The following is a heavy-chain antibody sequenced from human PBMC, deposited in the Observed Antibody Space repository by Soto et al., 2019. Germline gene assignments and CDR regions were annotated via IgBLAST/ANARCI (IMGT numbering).Heavy chain of an antibody. J-gene: IGHJ6*02. CDR3: ARDGGTIRYFDSYGMDV. CDR2: IIPIFGTA. Sequence: ASVKVSCKASGGTFSSYAISWVRQAPGQGLEWMGGIIPIFGTANYAQKFQGRVTITADKSTSTAYMELSSLRSEDTAVYYCARDGGTIRYFDSYGMDVWGQGTTFTVSS. V-gene: IGHV1-69*06. CDR1: GGTFSSYA. D-gene: IGHD3-9*01.